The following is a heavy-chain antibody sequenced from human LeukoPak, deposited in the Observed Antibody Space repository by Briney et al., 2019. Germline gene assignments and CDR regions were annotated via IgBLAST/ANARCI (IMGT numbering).Heavy chain of an antibody. J-gene: IGHJ4*02. Sequence: PGGSLRLSCAASGFTFRSYGMHWVRQAPGKGLKWVAVIWYDGSNKYYADSEKGRFTISRDNSKNTVYLQMNSLRAEDTAVYYCARDMVDGSKSRAGYFDYWGQGTLVTVSS. D-gene: IGHD3-10*01. CDR3: ARDMVDGSKSRAGYFDY. CDR1: GFTFRSYG. V-gene: IGHV3-33*01. CDR2: IWYDGSNK.